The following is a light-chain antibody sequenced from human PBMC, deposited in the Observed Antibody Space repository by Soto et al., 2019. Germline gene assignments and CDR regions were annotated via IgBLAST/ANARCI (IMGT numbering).Light chain of an antibody. CDR1: SSNIGSNT. CDR2: SNN. J-gene: IGLJ1*01. CDR3: AAWDDSLNGYV. Sequence: QSVLTQPPSASGTPGQRVTISCSGSSSNIGSNTVNWYQQLPGTAPKLLIYSNNQRPSGVPDRFSGSKSGTSASLAISGLQSEDGADYYCAAWDDSLNGYVFGTGTKVNVL. V-gene: IGLV1-44*01.